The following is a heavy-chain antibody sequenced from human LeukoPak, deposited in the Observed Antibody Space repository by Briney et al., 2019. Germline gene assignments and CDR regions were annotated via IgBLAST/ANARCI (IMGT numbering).Heavy chain of an antibody. CDR2: ISAYNGNT. J-gene: IGHJ4*02. CDR1: GYTFTSYG. Sequence: GASVKVSCKASGYTFTSYGISWVRQAPGQGLEWLGWISAYNGNTNYAQKLQGRVTMTTDTSTSTAYMELRSLRSDDTAVYYCARLSMTQGEAAGPYFDYWGQGTLVTVSS. CDR3: ARLSMTQGEAAGPYFDY. V-gene: IGHV1-18*01. D-gene: IGHD2/OR15-2a*01.